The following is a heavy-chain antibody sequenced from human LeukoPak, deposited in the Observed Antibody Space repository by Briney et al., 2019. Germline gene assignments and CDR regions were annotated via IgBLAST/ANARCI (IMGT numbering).Heavy chain of an antibody. CDR3: ARTRGSHISMAYLDY. D-gene: IGHD2/OR15-2a*01. CDR2: IIPIFGTA. CDR1: GGTFSSYA. J-gene: IGHJ4*02. Sequence: ASVKVSCKASGGTFSSYAISWVRQAPGQGLEWMGGIIPIFGTANYAQKFQGRVTITADESTSTAYMELSSLRSEDTAVYYCARTRGSHISMAYLDYWGQGTLVTVSS. V-gene: IGHV1-69*13.